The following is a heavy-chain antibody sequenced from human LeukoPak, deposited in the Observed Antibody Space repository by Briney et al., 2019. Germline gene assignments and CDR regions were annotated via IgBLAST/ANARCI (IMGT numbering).Heavy chain of an antibody. Sequence: GGSLRLSCAASGFTFSSYSMNWVRQAPGKGLEWVSSISSSSSYMYYADSVKGRFTISRDNAKNSLYLQMNSLRAEDTAVYYCARVPYCSSTSCFSGIDYWGQGTLVTVSS. V-gene: IGHV3-21*01. CDR2: ISSSSSYM. J-gene: IGHJ4*02. CDR1: GFTFSSYS. D-gene: IGHD2-2*01. CDR3: ARVPYCSSTSCFSGIDY.